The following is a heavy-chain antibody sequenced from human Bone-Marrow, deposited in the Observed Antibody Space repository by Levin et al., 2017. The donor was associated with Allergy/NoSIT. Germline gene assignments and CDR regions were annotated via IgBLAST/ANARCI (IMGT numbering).Heavy chain of an antibody. CDR3: ARGLRSALDN. CDR2: INKDGTEE. CDR1: GFTFSIHW. Sequence: PGGSLRLSCAASGFTFSIHWMNWVRQTPGKGLEWLANINKDGTEEYYVDSVKGRFTISRDNAQNSLFLQMDNLRVEDTALYYCARGLRSALDNWGQGTLVTVSS. V-gene: IGHV3-7*01. J-gene: IGHJ4*02.